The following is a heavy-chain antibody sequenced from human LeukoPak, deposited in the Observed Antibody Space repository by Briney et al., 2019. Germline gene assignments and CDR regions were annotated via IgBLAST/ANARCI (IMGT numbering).Heavy chain of an antibody. CDR3: ARGEGWFDP. Sequence: SETLSLTCTVSGGSISSSGYCWGWIRQPPGKGLEWIGSIDYSGSTNYNPSLKSRVTISVDTSKNQFSLKLSSVTAADTAVYYCARGEGWFDPWGQGTLVTVSS. V-gene: IGHV4-39*07. CDR2: IDYSGST. CDR1: GGSISSSGYC. J-gene: IGHJ5*02.